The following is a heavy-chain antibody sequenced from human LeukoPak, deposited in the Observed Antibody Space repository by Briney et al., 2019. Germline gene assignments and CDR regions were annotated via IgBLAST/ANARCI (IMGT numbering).Heavy chain of an antibody. CDR2: ISASGSNM. CDR1: GFPFSSYS. J-gene: IGHJ4*02. D-gene: IGHD1-1*01. Sequence: GGSLRLSCAVSGFPFSSYSMNWVRQAPGKGLEWVSYISASGSNMYYLDAVKGRFTVSRDNAMNSLFLQMDRPRAEDTAIYYCVRVKGTYFDFWGQGTLVTVSS. CDR3: VRVKGTYFDF. V-gene: IGHV3-48*01.